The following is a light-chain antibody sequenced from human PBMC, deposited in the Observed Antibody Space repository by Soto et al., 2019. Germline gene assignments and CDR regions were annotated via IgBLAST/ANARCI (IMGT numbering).Light chain of an antibody. CDR3: SSYTSSITYVV. CDR1: SSDVGGYNY. CDR2: DVS. Sequence: QSALTQPASVSGSPGQSITISCTGTSSDVGGYNYVSWYQQHPGQAPKLMIYDVSNRPSGVSNRFSGSKSGNTASLTISGLQAEDEADYYCSSYTSSITYVVFGGGTKLTV. V-gene: IGLV2-14*01. J-gene: IGLJ2*01.